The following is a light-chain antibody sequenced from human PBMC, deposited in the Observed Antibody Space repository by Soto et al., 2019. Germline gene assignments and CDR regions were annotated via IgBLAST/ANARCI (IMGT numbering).Light chain of an antibody. V-gene: IGLV2-8*01. CDR1: SSDVGGYNY. CDR2: EVN. CDR3: TSYAGGNNV. Sequence: QSVLTQPPSASGSPGQSVTISCTGTSSDVGGYNYVSWYQQYPGKVPKLMVYEVNKRPSGVPDRFSGSKSGNTASLTVSGLQAEDEDDYYCTSYAGGNNVFGTGTKLTV. J-gene: IGLJ1*01.